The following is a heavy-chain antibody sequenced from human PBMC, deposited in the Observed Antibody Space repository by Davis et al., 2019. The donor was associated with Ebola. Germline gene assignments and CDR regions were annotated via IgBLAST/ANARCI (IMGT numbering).Heavy chain of an antibody. V-gene: IGHV3-13*01. J-gene: IGHJ3*02. Sequence: GGSLRLSCAAPGFTFSSYDMHWVRQATGKGLEWVSAIGTAGDTYYPGSVKGRFTISRENAKNSLYLQMNSLGAEDTAVYYCVRNSKREYSYGWGAFDIWCQGTMVTVSS. CDR2: IGTAGDT. CDR1: GFTFSSYD. CDR3: VRNSKREYSYGWGAFDI. D-gene: IGHD5-18*01.